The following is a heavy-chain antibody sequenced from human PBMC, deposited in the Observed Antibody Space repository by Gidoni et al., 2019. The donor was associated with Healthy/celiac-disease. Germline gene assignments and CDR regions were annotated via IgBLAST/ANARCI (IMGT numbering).Heavy chain of an antibody. D-gene: IGHD3-10*01. CDR3: ARALRDYGSGSPGDY. CDR2: INPNSGGT. Sequence: QVQLVQSGAEVKQPGASVKVSCKASGYTFTGYYMHWVRQAPGQGLEWMGWINPNSGGTNYAQKFQGRVTMTRDTSISTAYMELSRLRSDDTAVYFCARALRDYGSGSPGDYWGQGTLVTVSS. V-gene: IGHV1-2*02. CDR1: GYTFTGYY. J-gene: IGHJ4*02.